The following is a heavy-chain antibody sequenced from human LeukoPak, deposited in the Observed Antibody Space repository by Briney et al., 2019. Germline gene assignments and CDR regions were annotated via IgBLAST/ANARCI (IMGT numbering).Heavy chain of an antibody. CDR2: ISSSSSYI. CDR3: ASLSLRYFDWPLDY. D-gene: IGHD3-9*01. Sequence: PGGSLRLSCAASGFTFSSYSMNWVRQAPGKGLEWDSSISSSSSYIYYADSVKGRFTISRDNAKNSLYLQMNSLRAEDTAVYYCASLSLRYFDWPLDYWGQGTLVTVSS. J-gene: IGHJ4*02. V-gene: IGHV3-21*01. CDR1: GFTFSSYS.